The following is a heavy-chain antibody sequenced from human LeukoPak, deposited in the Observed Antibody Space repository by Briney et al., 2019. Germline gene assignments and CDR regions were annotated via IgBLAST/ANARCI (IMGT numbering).Heavy chain of an antibody. V-gene: IGHV1-69*13. CDR3: ARGVRGYSYGYDYYGMDV. D-gene: IGHD5-18*01. J-gene: IGHJ6*02. CDR1: GGTFSSYA. CDR2: IIPIFGTA. Sequence: ASVKVSCKASGGTFSSYAISWVRQATGQGLEWMGGIIPIFGTANYAQKFQGRVTITADESTSTAYMELSSLRSEDTAVYYCARGVRGYSYGYDYYGMDVWGQGTTVTVSS.